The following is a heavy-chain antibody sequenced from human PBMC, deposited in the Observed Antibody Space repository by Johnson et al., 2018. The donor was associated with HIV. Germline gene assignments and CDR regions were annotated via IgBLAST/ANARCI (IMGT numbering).Heavy chain of an antibody. Sequence: QVQLVESGGGVVQPGRSLRLSCAASRFSFSNYGMHWVRQAPGKGLEWVAVISYDGSNKYYADSVKGRFTISRDNSKNTLYLQMNSLRAEDTAVYYCARDLYSSSWYFGGYAGAFDIWGQGTRVTVSS. CDR1: RFSFSNYG. CDR2: ISYDGSNK. V-gene: IGHV3-30*19. CDR3: ARDLYSSSWYFGGYAGAFDI. J-gene: IGHJ3*02. D-gene: IGHD6-13*01.